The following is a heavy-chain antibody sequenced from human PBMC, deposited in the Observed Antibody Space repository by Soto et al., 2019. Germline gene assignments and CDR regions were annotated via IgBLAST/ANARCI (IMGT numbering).Heavy chain of an antibody. CDR3: ARDQLEGNWFDP. Sequence: SEPMSLTCAVSGGTISSGGYPWNWIRQPLGKGLEWIGYIYHSGSTYYNPSLKSRVTISVDKSKNQFSLKLTSVTAADTAVYYCARDQLEGNWFDPWGQGTLVTVSS. D-gene: IGHD1-1*01. J-gene: IGHJ5*02. CDR2: IYHSGST. V-gene: IGHV4-30-2*01. CDR1: GGTISSGGYP.